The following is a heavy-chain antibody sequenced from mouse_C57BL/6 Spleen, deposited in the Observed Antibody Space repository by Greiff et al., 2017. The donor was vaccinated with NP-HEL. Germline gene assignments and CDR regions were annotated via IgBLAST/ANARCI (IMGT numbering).Heavy chain of an antibody. CDR1: GYTFTDYY. Sequence: QLQESGPVLVKPGASVKMSCKASGYTFTDYYMNWVKQSHGKSLEWIGVINPYNGGTSYNQKFKGKATLTVDKSSSTAYMELNSLTSEDSAVYYCARSGWDVENYFDYWGQGTTLTVSS. J-gene: IGHJ2*01. D-gene: IGHD4-1*01. V-gene: IGHV1-19*01. CDR3: ARSGWDVENYFDY. CDR2: INPYNGGT.